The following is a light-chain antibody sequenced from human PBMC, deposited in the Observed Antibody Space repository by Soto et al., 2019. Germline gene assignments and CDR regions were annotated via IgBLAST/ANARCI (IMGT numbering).Light chain of an antibody. V-gene: IGKV1-39*01. J-gene: IGKJ1*01. Sequence: DIQETQSPSSLSASVGDRVTITCRASQNIKNYLNWYQRKPGTAPRLLIYAASNLQSGVPSRFSASGSGTDFALNISSLQPDDFGTYYCQQGFSLPWTFGQGTKVDIK. CDR2: AAS. CDR3: QQGFSLPWT. CDR1: QNIKNY.